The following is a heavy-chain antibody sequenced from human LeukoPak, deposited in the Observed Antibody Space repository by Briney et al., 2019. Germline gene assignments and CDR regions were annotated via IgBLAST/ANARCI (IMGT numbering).Heavy chain of an antibody. Sequence: SETLSLTCTVSGGSVSSNNYYWGWIRQPPMKGLEWIGSIYYRGSNEYNLSLKSRVTISVDTSRNQFSLKLSSVTAADTAVYYCARHQSYGSGTYYAPFDNWGQGILVTVSS. CDR1: GGSVSSNNYY. CDR2: IYYRGSN. V-gene: IGHV4-39*01. D-gene: IGHD3-10*01. CDR3: ARHQSYGSGTYYAPFDN. J-gene: IGHJ4*02.